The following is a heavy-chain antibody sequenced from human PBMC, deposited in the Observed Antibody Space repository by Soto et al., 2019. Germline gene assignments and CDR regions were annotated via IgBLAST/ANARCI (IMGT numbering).Heavy chain of an antibody. J-gene: IGHJ4*02. D-gene: IGHD3-22*01. Sequence: ASVKVSCKVSGYTLTELSMHWVRQAPGKGLEWMGGFNPEDGETIYAQKFQGRLTMTEDISTDTAYMELSSLRSEDTAVYYCATVDYYDSSARREFDYWGQGTLVTVSS. V-gene: IGHV1-24*01. CDR1: GYTLTELS. CDR2: FNPEDGET. CDR3: ATVDYYDSSARREFDY.